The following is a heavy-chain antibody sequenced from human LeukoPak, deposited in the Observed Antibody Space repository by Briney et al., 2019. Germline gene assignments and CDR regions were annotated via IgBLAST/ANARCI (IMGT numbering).Heavy chain of an antibody. V-gene: IGHV3-30*03. CDR2: ISYDGSNK. Sequence: GGSLRLSCAASGFTFSSYGMHWVRQAPGKGLEWVAVISYDGSNKYYADSVKGRFTISRDNSKNTLYLQMNSLRAEDTAVYYCARDNRIVPAAIPSYYYGMGVWGQGTTVTVSS. CDR3: ARDNRIVPAAIPSYYYGMGV. CDR1: GFTFSSYG. J-gene: IGHJ6*02. D-gene: IGHD2-2*01.